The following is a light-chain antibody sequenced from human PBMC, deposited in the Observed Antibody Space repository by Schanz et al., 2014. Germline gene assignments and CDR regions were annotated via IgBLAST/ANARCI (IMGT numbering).Light chain of an antibody. CDR3: QTWGPGYWV. CDR1: SGHSSYA. V-gene: IGLV4-69*01. J-gene: IGLJ3*02. CDR2: LNSDGSH. Sequence: QLVLTQSPSASASLGASVKLTCTLSSGHSSYAIAWHQQQPGKGPRYLMKLNSDGSHNKGDGIPDRFSGSSSGAERYLTISSLQSEDEADYYCQTWGPGYWVFGGGTKLTVL.